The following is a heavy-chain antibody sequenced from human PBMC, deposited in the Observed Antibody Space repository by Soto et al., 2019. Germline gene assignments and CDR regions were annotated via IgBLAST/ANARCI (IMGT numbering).Heavy chain of an antibody. D-gene: IGHD4-17*01. CDR2: IYSGGST. V-gene: IGHV3-66*01. CDR1: GFTVSSNY. J-gene: IGHJ6*02. Sequence: EVQLVESGGGLVQPGGSLRLSCAASGFTVSSNYMSWVRQAPGKGLEWGSVIYSGGSTYYADSVKGRFTISRDNSKNTLYLQMNSLRAEDTAVYYCASTVTDYGMDVWGQGTTVTVSS. CDR3: ASTVTDYGMDV.